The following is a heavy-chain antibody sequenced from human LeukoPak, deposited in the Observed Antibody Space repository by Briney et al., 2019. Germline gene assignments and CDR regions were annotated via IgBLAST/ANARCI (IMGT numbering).Heavy chain of an antibody. D-gene: IGHD5-24*01. J-gene: IGHJ6*03. V-gene: IGHV3-23*01. CDR1: GITFSSHA. CDR3: AKGGEATMRDGYNYYYYYMEV. Sequence: GGSLRLSCAASGITFSSHAMSWVRQAPGKGLEWVSLISGSGGHTYYGDSVKGRFTISRDNSKNTLYLQRNSLRAEDTAVYYCAKGGEATMRDGYNYYYYYMEVWGRGTTVTVSS. CDR2: ISGSGGHT.